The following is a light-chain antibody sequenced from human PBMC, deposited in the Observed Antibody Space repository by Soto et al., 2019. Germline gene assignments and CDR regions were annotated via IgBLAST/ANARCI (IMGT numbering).Light chain of an antibody. Sequence: DIVMTQSPDSLAVCLGERATINCKSSQSVLYSSNNKNYLAWYRQKPGQPPKLLIYWASIRESGVPDRISGSGSGTDFTLTISSLQAENVAVYYCQQYYSTPPYTFGQGTKLEIK. CDR2: WAS. CDR3: QQYYSTPPYT. CDR1: QSVLYSSNNKNY. J-gene: IGKJ2*01. V-gene: IGKV4-1*01.